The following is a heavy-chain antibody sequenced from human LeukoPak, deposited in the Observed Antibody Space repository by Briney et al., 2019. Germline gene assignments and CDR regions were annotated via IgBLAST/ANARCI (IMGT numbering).Heavy chain of an antibody. V-gene: IGHV4-59*08. J-gene: IGHJ5*02. CDR1: GGSFSGYY. D-gene: IGHD3-22*01. Sequence: PSETLSLTCAVYGGSFSGYYWSWIRQPPGKGLEWIGYIYYSGSTNYNPSLKSRVTISVDTSKNQFSLKLSSVTAADTAVYYCARHRDSSGPWGQGTLVTVSS. CDR2: IYYSGST. CDR3: ARHRDSSGP.